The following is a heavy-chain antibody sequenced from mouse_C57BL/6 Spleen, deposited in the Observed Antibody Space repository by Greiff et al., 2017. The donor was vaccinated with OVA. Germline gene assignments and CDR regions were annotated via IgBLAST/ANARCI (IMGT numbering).Heavy chain of an antibody. CDR3: AKDGSYSNTYYFDY. CDR1: GFSLTSYG. CDR2: IWRGGST. D-gene: IGHD2-5*01. J-gene: IGHJ2*01. Sequence: VQLQESGPGLVQPSQSLSITCTVSGFSLTSYGVHWVRQSPGKGLEWLGVIWRGGSTDYNAAFMSRLSITKDNSKSQVFFKMNSLQADDTAIYYCAKDGSYSNTYYFDYWGQGTTLTVSS. V-gene: IGHV2-5*01.